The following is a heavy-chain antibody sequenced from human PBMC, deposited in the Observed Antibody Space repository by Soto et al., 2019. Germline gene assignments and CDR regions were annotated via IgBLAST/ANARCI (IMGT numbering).Heavy chain of an antibody. V-gene: IGHV3-53*04. CDR1: GGSISSYY. Sequence: ETLSLTCTVAGGSISSYYWSWIRQPPGKGLEWIGYIYYSGSTYYADSVKGRFTISRHNSKNTLYLQMNSLRAEDTAVYYCARKPTSLGEFDYWGQGTLVTVSS. CDR2: IYYSGST. CDR3: ARKPTSLGEFDY. D-gene: IGHD3-16*01. J-gene: IGHJ4*02.